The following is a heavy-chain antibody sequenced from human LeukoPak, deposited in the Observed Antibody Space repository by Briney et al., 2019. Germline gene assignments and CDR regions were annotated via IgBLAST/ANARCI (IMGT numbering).Heavy chain of an antibody. CDR1: GFTFSSYA. V-gene: IGHV3-30*04. CDR2: ISYDGSNK. J-gene: IGHJ4*02. CDR3: AKDLNYGDLLDY. Sequence: GGSLRLSCAASGFTFSSYAMHWVRQAPGKGLEWVAVISYDGSNKYYADSVKGRFTISRDNSKNTLYLQMNSLRAEDTAVYYCAKDLNYGDLLDYWGQGTLVTVSS. D-gene: IGHD4-17*01.